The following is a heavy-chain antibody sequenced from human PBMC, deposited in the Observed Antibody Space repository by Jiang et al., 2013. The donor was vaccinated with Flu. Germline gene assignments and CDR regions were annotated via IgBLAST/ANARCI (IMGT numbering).Heavy chain of an antibody. CDR3: ARLNYYGSVSYAYFDY. CDR1: GFSLTNARVR. J-gene: IGHJ4*02. D-gene: IGHD3-10*01. CDR2: IFSNDEK. V-gene: IGHV2-26*01. Sequence: VKPTQTLTLTCTVSGFSLTNARVRVSWIRQPPGKALEWLALIFSNDEKSYSTFLKSRLTISKDTSKSQVVLTMTNMDPADTATYYCARLNYYGSVSYAYFDYWGQGTLVAVSS.